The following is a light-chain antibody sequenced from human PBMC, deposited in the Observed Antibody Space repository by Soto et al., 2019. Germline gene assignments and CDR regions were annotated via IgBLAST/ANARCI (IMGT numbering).Light chain of an antibody. CDR1: HSISSF. Sequence: DIQMTQSPSSLSASVGDRVTITCRASHSISSFLNWYQQMPGRAPKLLIYAVSNLHSGVPSRFSGSESGTDFTLTISSLQPEDFATYYCHQSYTSPLTFGGGTKVEIK. CDR3: HQSYTSPLT. CDR2: AVS. J-gene: IGKJ4*01. V-gene: IGKV1-39*01.